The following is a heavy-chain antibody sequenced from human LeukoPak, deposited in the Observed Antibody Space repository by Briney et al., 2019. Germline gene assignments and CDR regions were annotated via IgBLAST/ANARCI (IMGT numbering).Heavy chain of an antibody. CDR1: GFTFSSYA. CDR2: ISYDGSNK. D-gene: IGHD3-16*01. V-gene: IGHV3-30-3*01. Sequence: GGSLRLSCAASGFTFSSYAMHWVRQAPGRGLEWVAVISYDGSNKYYADSVKGRFTISRDNSKNTLYLQMNSLRAEDTAVYYCAKDRQLWPDYFDYWGQGTLVTVSS. CDR3: AKDRQLWPDYFDY. J-gene: IGHJ4*02.